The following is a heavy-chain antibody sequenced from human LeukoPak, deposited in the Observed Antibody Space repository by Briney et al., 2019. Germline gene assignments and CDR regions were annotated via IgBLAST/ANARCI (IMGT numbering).Heavy chain of an antibody. D-gene: IGHD1-7*01. CDR3: ARVNYYRFDY. V-gene: IGHV3-7*01. Sequence: GGSLRLSCAASGFILSDSWMSWVRQAPGKGLEWVANIKEDGSQKYYVDSVKGRFTFSRDNAKNSLYLQMNSLTVGDTAVYYCARVNYYRFDYWGQGTLVTVSS. CDR2: IKEDGSQK. CDR1: GFILSDSW. J-gene: IGHJ4*02.